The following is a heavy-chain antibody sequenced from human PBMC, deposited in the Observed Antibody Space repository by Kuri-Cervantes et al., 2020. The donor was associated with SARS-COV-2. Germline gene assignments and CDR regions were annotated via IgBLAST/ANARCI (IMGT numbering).Heavy chain of an antibody. J-gene: IGHJ4*02. CDR3: ARGVTMVRGVSLQQQSLGIEGY. Sequence: ASVKVSCKASGYTFTGYYMHWVRQAPGQGLEWMGWINPNSGGTNYAQKFQGRVTMTRDTPISTAYMELSRLRSDDTAVYYCARGVTMVRGVSLQQQSLGIEGYWGQGTLVTVSS. V-gene: IGHV1-2*02. CDR2: INPNSGGT. CDR1: GYTFTGYY. D-gene: IGHD3-10*01.